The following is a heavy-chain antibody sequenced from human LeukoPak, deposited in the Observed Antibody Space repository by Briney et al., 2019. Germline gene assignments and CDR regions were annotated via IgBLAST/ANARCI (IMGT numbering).Heavy chain of an antibody. J-gene: IGHJ4*02. CDR1: GFTFSSYG. CDR3: AKDGYYGSGTYPDY. Sequence: GGSLRLSCAASGFTFSSYGMNWVRQAPGKGLEWVAVISYDGTNKFYVDSLRGRFTIYRDNSKNTLYLQMNSLRAEDTAVYYCAKDGYYGSGTYPDYWGQGTLVTASS. D-gene: IGHD3-10*01. CDR2: ISYDGTNK. V-gene: IGHV3-30*18.